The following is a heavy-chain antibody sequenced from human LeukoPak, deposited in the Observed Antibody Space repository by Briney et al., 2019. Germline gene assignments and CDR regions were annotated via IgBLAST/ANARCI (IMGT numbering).Heavy chain of an antibody. CDR3: ARDRYYYGSGSYPSY. CDR1: GYTFTGYY. V-gene: IGHV1-2*02. D-gene: IGHD3-10*01. Sequence: SVKVSCKASGYTFTGYYMHWVRQAPGQGLEWMGWINPNSGGTNYAQKFQGRVTMTRDTSISTAYMELSRLRSDDTAVYYCARDRYYYGSGSYPSYWGQGTLVTVSS. CDR2: INPNSGGT. J-gene: IGHJ4*02.